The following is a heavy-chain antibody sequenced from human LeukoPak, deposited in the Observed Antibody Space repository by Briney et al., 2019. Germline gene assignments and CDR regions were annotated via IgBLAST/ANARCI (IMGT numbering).Heavy chain of an antibody. D-gene: IGHD3-16*02. J-gene: IGHJ4*02. CDR3: AGSDYDYVWGSYRPPGYTRY. Sequence: PSGTLSLTCAVSGGSISSSNWWSWVRQPPGKGLEWIGEIYHSGSTNYSPSLKRRVTISVDKSKNQFSLKLSSVTAADTAVYYCAGSDYDYVWGSYRPPGYTRYWGQGTLVTVSS. CDR1: GGSISSSNW. V-gene: IGHV4-4*02. CDR2: IYHSGST.